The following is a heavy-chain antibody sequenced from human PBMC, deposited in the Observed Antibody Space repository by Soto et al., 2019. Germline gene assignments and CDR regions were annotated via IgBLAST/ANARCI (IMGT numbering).Heavy chain of an antibody. Sequence: GESLKISCKGSGYSFTSYWIGWVRQMPGKGLEWMGIIYPGDSDTRYSPSFQGQVAFSADKSIRTAYLQWSGLKASDTAIYYCARRLSTGWFFDFWGQGNLVTVSS. CDR2: IYPGDSDT. CDR1: GYSFTSYW. V-gene: IGHV5-51*01. J-gene: IGHJ4*02. CDR3: ARRLSTGWFFDF. D-gene: IGHD6-19*01.